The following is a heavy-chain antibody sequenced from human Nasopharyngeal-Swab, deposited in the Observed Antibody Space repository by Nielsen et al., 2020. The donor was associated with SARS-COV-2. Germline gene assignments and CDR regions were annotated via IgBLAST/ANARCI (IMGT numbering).Heavy chain of an antibody. J-gene: IGHJ4*02. V-gene: IGHV4-59*08. CDR1: GGSISSYY. CDR3: ASGLMVYAIASPFDY. D-gene: IGHD2-8*01. CDR2: ISYSGST. Sequence: SETLSLTCTVSGGSISSYYWSWIRQPPGKGLEWIGYISYSGSTNYNPSLKSRVTISVDTSKNQFSLKLSSVTAADTAVYYCASGLMVYAIASPFDYWGQGTLVTVSS.